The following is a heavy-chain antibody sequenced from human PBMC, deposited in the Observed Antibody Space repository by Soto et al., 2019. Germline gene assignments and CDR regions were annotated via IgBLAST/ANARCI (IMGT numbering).Heavy chain of an antibody. J-gene: IGHJ4*02. CDR2: INHSGST. D-gene: IGHD3-10*01. V-gene: IGHV4-34*01. CDR1: GVSFSGYY. CDR3: ARDLYGSGSSVDY. Sequence: SETLSLTCAVYGVSFSGYYWSWIRQPPGKGLEWIGEINHSGSTNYNPSLKSRVTISVDTSKNQFSLKLSSVTAADTAVYYCARDLYGSGSSVDYWGQGTLVTVSS.